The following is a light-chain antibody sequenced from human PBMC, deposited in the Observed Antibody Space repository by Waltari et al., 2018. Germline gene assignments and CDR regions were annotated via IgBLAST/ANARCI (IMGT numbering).Light chain of an antibody. J-gene: IGKJ2*01. CDR2: LVS. Sequence: IVLTLSLLSLPLLQGEPASISCRSSQSLLHSNGYNYLDWYLQKPGQSPQLLIYLVSTRVSGVPDRFSGSGSGTDFTLKINRVEAEDVGVYYCMQALQTPRTFGQGTKLEIK. V-gene: IGKV2-28*01. CDR3: MQALQTPRT. CDR1: QSLLHSNGYNY.